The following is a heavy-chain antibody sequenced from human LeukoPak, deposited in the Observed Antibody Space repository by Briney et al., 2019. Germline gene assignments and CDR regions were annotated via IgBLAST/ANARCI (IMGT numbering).Heavy chain of an antibody. Sequence: GGSLRLSCAASGFTFSSYGMHWVRQAPGKGLEWVALIWYDGNNKYYADSVKGRFTISRDNSKNTLYLQLNSLRAEDTAVYYCARDLLGAYYDSSGSRLDYWGQGTLVTVSS. J-gene: IGHJ4*02. D-gene: IGHD3-22*01. V-gene: IGHV3-33*01. CDR3: ARDLLGAYYDSSGSRLDY. CDR1: GFTFSSYG. CDR2: IWYDGNNK.